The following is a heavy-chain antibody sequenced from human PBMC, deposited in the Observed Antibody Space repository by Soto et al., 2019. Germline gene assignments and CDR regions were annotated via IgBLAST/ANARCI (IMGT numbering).Heavy chain of an antibody. CDR1: GGSISDGYY. CDR3: ARHEGNGNVWPLDY. CDR2: IHYSGST. J-gene: IGHJ4*02. Sequence: SETLSLTCTVSGGSISDGYYWSWIRQSPGKGLEWIGNIHYSGSTYYMPSLRSRVTLSVDTSKNQFSLRLTSVTAEDTAVYYCARHEGNGNVWPLDYWGQGILVTVSS. V-gene: IGHV4-39*01. D-gene: IGHD2-8*01.